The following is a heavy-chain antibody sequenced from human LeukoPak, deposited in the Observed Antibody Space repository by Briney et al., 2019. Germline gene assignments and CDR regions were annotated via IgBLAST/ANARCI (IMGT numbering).Heavy chain of an antibody. J-gene: IGHJ4*02. CDR3: ARAPLWFGEFDY. D-gene: IGHD3-10*01. Sequence: KTSETLSLTCTVSGGSISSYYWSWIRQPPGKGLEWIGYTYYSGSTNYNPSLKSRVTISVDTSKNQFSLKLSSVTAADTAVYYCARAPLWFGEFDYWGQGTLVTVSS. CDR2: TYYSGST. CDR1: GGSISSYY. V-gene: IGHV4-59*01.